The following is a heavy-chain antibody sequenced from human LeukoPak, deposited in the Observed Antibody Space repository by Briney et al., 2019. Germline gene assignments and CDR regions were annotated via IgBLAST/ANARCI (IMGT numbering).Heavy chain of an antibody. Sequence: PGGYLRRSCAASGFTCSSYSMNWLRQAPGKVMEWVSSISSSSSYIYYEDSVKGRFNISRDNAKNSLYLQMNSLRAEDTAVYYCARGQAVAGTGWGQGTLVTVSS. CDR1: GFTCSSYS. D-gene: IGHD6-19*01. J-gene: IGHJ4*02. V-gene: IGHV3-21*01. CDR2: ISSSSSYI. CDR3: ARGQAVAGTG.